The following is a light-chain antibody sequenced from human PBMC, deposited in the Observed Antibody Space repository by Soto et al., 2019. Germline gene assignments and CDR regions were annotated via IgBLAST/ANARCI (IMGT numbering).Light chain of an antibody. CDR2: EVS. CDR3: SSYTSSSTYV. CDR1: SSDVGGYNY. Sequence: QSALAQPASVSGSPGQSITISCTGTSSDVGGYNYVSWYQQHPGKAPKLMIYEVSNRPSGVSNRFSGSKSGNTASLTISGLQAEEEADYYCSSYTSSSTYVFGPGTKGTVL. V-gene: IGLV2-14*01. J-gene: IGLJ1*01.